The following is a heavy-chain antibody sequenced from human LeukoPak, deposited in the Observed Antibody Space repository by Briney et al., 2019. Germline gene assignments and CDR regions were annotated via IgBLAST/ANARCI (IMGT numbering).Heavy chain of an antibody. J-gene: IGHJ4*02. D-gene: IGHD5-18*01. CDR1: GFTFSSYG. CDR3: AKDPQRGHSYGSFDH. V-gene: IGHV3-30*02. Sequence: AGGSLRLSCAASGFTFSSYGMHWVRQAPGKGLEWVAFIENDGGNKYYADSVKGRFTISRDTPSKMLYLEMNSLRVEDTAVYYCAKDPQRGHSYGSFDHCGQGTLVTVSS. CDR2: IENDGGNK.